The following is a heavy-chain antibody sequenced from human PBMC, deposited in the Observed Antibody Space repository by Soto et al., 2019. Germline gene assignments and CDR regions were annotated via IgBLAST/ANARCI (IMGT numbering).Heavy chain of an antibody. D-gene: IGHD3-16*01. V-gene: IGHV6-1*01. Sequence: SQTLSLTCAISGDSVSSNSAAWNWIRQSPSRGLEWLGRTYYRSKWYNDYAVSVKSRITINPDTSKNQFSLQLNSVTPEDTAVYYCARAGYAYRLSPDYGMDVWGQGTTVTVPS. J-gene: IGHJ6*02. CDR1: GDSVSSNSAA. CDR3: ARAGYAYRLSPDYGMDV. CDR2: TYYRSKWYN.